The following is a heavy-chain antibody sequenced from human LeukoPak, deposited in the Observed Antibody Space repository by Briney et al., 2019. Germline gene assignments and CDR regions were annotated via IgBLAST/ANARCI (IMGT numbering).Heavy chain of an antibody. CDR1: GASISSYY. CDR3: ARQNGQLVNY. D-gene: IGHD6-6*01. J-gene: IGHJ4*02. Sequence: SETLSLTCTVSGASISSYYWSWIRQPPGKGLEWIGYVSDSGSTNYNPSLKSRVTISVDTSKNQFSLKLSSVTAADTAVYYCARQNGQLVNYWGQGTLVTVSS. V-gene: IGHV4-59*08. CDR2: VSDSGST.